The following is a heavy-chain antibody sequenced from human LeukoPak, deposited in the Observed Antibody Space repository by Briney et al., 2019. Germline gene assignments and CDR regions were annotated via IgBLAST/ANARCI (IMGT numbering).Heavy chain of an antibody. J-gene: IGHJ4*02. Sequence: SETLSLTYTVSGGSISSSDYYWGWIRQPPGKGLEWIASIYYSGTTHYNPSHQSRVTMSVDTSKNQFSLKLSSVTAADTAVYYCPRVNTQGVPSPWGQGILVTVSS. CDR2: IYYSGTT. V-gene: IGHV4-39*01. D-gene: IGHD2-15*01. CDR1: GGSISSSDYY. CDR3: PRVNTQGVPSP.